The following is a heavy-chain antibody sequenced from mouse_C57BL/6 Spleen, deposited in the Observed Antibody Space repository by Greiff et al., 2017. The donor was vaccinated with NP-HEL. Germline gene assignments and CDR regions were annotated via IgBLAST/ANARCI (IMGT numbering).Heavy chain of an antibody. J-gene: IGHJ2*01. Sequence: EVLLVEPGEGLVKPGGSLKLSCAASGFTFSSYAMSWVRQTPEQRLEWVAYISSGGDYTYYADTVKGRFTISRDNARNTLYLQMSSLKSEDTAMYYCTREDYRTGNYLDYWGQGTTLTVSS. CDR1: GFTFSSYA. CDR3: TREDYRTGNYLDY. V-gene: IGHV5-9-1*02. D-gene: IGHD2-12*01. CDR2: ISSGGDYT.